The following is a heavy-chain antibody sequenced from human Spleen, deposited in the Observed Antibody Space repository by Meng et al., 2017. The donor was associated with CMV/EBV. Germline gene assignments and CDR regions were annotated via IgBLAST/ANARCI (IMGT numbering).Heavy chain of an antibody. D-gene: IGHD3-22*01. V-gene: IGHV1-69*05. CDR3: ATPNYYDSSGSGFDY. CDR2: IIPIFGTA. CDR1: GGTCSSYA. J-gene: IGHJ4*02. Sequence: SGGTCSSYAISWVRQAPGQGLEWMGGIIPIFGTADYAQKFQGRVTITTDDSTSTAYMELSSLRSEDTAVYYCATPNYYDSSGSGFDYWGQGTLVTVSS.